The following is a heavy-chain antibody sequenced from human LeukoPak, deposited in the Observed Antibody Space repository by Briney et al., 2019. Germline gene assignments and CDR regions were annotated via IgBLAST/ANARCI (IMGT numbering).Heavy chain of an antibody. CDR2: INPNSGGT. V-gene: IGHV1-2*02. CDR1: GYTFTGYY. J-gene: IGHJ5*02. Sequence: ASVKVSCKASGYTFTGYYMHWVRQAPGQGLEWMGWINPNSGGTNYAQKFQGRVTMTRDTSISTAYMELSRLRSDDTAVYYCARDASRFLEWGLEERWFDPWGQGTLVTVSS. D-gene: IGHD3-3*01. CDR3: ARDASRFLEWGLEERWFDP.